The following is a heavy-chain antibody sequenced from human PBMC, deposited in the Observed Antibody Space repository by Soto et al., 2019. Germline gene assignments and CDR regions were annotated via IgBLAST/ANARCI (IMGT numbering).Heavy chain of an antibody. J-gene: IGHJ3*02. CDR2: IIPILGIA. Sequence: QVQLVQSGAEVKKPGSSVKVSCKASGGTFSSYTISWVRQAPGQGLEWMGRIIPILGIANYAQKFQGRVTITADKSTSTAYMELSSVRSEDTAVYYCARDGDSGYDDHASAIWGQGTMVTVSS. CDR1: GGTFSSYT. V-gene: IGHV1-69*08. D-gene: IGHD5-12*01. CDR3: ARDGDSGYDDHASAI.